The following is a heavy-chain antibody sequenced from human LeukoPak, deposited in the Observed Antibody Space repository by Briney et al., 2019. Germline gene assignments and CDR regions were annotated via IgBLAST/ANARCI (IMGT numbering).Heavy chain of an antibody. CDR1: GGSFSGYY. CDR2: INHSGST. D-gene: IGHD3-10*01. V-gene: IGHV4-34*01. J-gene: IGHJ4*02. CDR3: ARRRRDGSGSW. Sequence: SETLSLTCAVYGGSFSGYYWSWIRQPPGKGLEWIGEINHSGSTNYNPSLKSRVTISVDTSKNQFSLKLSSVTAADTAVYYCARRRRDGSGSWWGQGTLVTVSP.